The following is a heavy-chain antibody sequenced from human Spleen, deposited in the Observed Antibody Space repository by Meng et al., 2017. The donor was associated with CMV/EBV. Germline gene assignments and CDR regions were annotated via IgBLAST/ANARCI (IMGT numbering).Heavy chain of an antibody. D-gene: IGHD3-3*01. CDR2: IGTAGDT. CDR1: GFTFSSYD. V-gene: IGHV3-13*03. CDR3: ARGQVGRFLEWLYGLDV. J-gene: IGHJ6*02. Sequence: GGSLRLSCAACGFTFSSYDMHWVRQATGKGLEWVSAIGTAGDTYYPGSVKGQFTISRENAKNSLYLQMNSLRAGDTAVYYCARGQVGRFLEWLYGLDVWGQGTTVTVSS.